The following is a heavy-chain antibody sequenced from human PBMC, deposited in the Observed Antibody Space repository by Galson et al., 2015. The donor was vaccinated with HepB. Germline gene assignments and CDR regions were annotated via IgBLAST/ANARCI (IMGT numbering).Heavy chain of an antibody. V-gene: IGHV3-30*04. CDR1: GFTFSNYA. D-gene: IGHD3-22*01. J-gene: IGHJ3*01. CDR2: ISYNGNSK. CDR3: ARGGRWGYYDSSLLHGFYL. Sequence: SLRLSCAASGFTFSNYAMNWVRQAPGKGLEWVTMISYNGNSKYYAESLKGRFTISRDNSKNTLYLQMNSLRGDDTAVYFCARGGRWGYYDSSLLHGFYLWGQGTILTVSS.